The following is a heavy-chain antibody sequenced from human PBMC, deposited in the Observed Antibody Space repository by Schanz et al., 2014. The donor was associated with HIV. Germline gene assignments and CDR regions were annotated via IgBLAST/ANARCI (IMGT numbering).Heavy chain of an antibody. CDR1: GYTFTNYD. CDR2: MNPNSGNT. V-gene: IGHV1-8*01. D-gene: IGHD2-2*02. Sequence: QVQLVQSGAEVKKPGASVKVSCKASGYTFTNYDINWVRQATGQGLEWMGWMNPNSGNTGYAQKFQGRVTMTRDTSKSTAYMDLSSLRSEDTAVYYCARRRSEIVPAAIVLHYYYGFDVGGQGTTVTVS. J-gene: IGHJ6*02. CDR3: ARRRSEIVPAAIVLHYYYGFDV.